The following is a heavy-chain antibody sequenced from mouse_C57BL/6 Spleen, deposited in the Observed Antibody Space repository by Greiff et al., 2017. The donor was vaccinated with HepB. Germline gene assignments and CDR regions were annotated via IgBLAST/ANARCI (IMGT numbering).Heavy chain of an antibody. J-gene: IGHJ3*01. V-gene: IGHV1-82*01. Sequence: QVHVKQSGPELVKPGASVKISCKASGYAFSSSWMNWVKQRPGKGLEWIGRIYPGDGDTNYNGKFKGKATLTADKSSSTAYMQLSSLTSEDSAVYFCARDYGNGAWFAYWGQGTLVTVSA. CDR1: GYAFSSSW. CDR3: ARDYGNGAWFAY. CDR2: IYPGDGDT. D-gene: IGHD2-1*01.